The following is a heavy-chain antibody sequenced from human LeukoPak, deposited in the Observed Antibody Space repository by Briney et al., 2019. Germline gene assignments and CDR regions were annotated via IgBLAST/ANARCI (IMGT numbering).Heavy chain of an antibody. V-gene: IGHV3-74*01. CDR1: GFTFSTYW. J-gene: IGHJ4*02. CDR3: ARVSRGNYYFDY. CDR2: INTDGSRT. Sequence: TGGSLRLSCAASGFTFSTYWMHWVRQAPGKGLVWVSRINTDGSRTDSVEGRLTISRDNAKNTLYLQMNSLRAEDTAVYYCARVSRGNYYFDYWGPGTLVTVSS.